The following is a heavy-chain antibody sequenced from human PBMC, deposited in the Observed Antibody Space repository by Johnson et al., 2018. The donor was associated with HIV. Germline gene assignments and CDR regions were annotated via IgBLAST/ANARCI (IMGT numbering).Heavy chain of an antibody. Sequence: QVQLVESGGGVVQPGRSLRLACVTSGFSISNYAMHWVRQAPGKGLEWVAVISNDGSNKYYADSVKGRFTISRDNSKNTLYLQMNSLRAEDTAVYYCVSSGCQRCAFDIWGQGTMVTVSS. CDR1: GFSISNYA. CDR3: VSSGCQRCAFDI. J-gene: IGHJ3*02. D-gene: IGHD6-19*01. CDR2: ISNDGSNK. V-gene: IGHV3-30*04.